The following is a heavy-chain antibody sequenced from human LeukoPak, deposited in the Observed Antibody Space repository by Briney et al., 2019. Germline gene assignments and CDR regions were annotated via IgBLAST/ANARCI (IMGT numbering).Heavy chain of an antibody. J-gene: IGHJ4*02. CDR2: INHSGST. D-gene: IGHD3-22*01. V-gene: IGHV4-34*01. CDR1: GGSFSGYY. Sequence: PSETLSLTCAVYGGSFSGYYWSWIRRPPGKGLEWIGEINHSGSTNYNPSLKSRVTMSIDTSKNQISLKLYSVTAADTAVYYCVREGYDSSGYYLDSWGQGTLVAVSS. CDR3: VREGYDSSGYYLDS.